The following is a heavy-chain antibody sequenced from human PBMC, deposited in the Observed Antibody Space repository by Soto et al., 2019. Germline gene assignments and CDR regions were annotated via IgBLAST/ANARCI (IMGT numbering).Heavy chain of an antibody. CDR3: AKAFYGSGSYYPHYGMDV. Sequence: GSLRLSCAASGFTFSSYGIHWVRQAPGKGLEWVAVISYDGSNKYYADSVKGRFTISRDNSKNTLYLQMNSLRAEDTAVYYCAKAFYGSGSYYPHYGMDVWRQGTTVTVSS. CDR1: GFTFSSYG. J-gene: IGHJ6*02. CDR2: ISYDGSNK. V-gene: IGHV3-30*18. D-gene: IGHD3-10*01.